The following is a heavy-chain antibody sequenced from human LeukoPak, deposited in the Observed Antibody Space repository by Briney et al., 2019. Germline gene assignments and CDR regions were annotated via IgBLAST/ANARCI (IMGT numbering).Heavy chain of an antibody. CDR2: IIPILGIA. J-gene: IGHJ3*02. D-gene: IGHD3-22*01. Sequence: GSSVKVSCKASRGTFSSYAISWVRQAPGQGLEWMGRIIPILGIANYAQKFQGRVTITADKSTSTAYMELSSLRSEDTAVYYCARLGYYDSSGYQINDAFDIWGQGTMVTVSS. V-gene: IGHV1-69*04. CDR3: ARLGYYDSSGYQINDAFDI. CDR1: RGTFSSYA.